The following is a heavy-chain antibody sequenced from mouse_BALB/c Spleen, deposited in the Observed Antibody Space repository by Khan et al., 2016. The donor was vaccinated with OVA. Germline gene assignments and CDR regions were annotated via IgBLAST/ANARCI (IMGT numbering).Heavy chain of an antibody. J-gene: IGHJ3*01. CDR3: ARLYYSWLAH. D-gene: IGHD2-1*01. Sequence: QVQLQQPGVELVKPGASVKLSCKASGYTITTYWMHWVKQRPGQGLEWIGEINPSNGRTNHNEKFKTKATLTVDTSSSTAYMQLSRLTSEDSAVYYCARLYYSWLAHWGQGTLVTVSA. CDR1: GYTITTYW. V-gene: IGHV1S81*02. CDR2: INPSNGRT.